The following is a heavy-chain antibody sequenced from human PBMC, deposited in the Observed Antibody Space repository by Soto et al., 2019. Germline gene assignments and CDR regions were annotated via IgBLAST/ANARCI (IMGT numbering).Heavy chain of an antibody. Sequence: SETLSLTCTVSGASISNYFWTWIRQPAGKGLDWIGRISTSGTTNYNPSLKSRVTMSVDASKNHFSLNLSSVTAADTAVSYCAREAAPDRWFDPWGQGTLATVSS. CDR2: ISTSGTT. D-gene: IGHD2-15*01. J-gene: IGHJ5*02. V-gene: IGHV4-4*07. CDR1: GASISNYF. CDR3: AREAAPDRWFDP.